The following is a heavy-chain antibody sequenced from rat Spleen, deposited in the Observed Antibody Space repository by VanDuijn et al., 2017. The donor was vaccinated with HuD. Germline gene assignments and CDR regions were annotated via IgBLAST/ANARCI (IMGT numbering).Heavy chain of an antibody. CDR3: ARRHYGYTDYFDY. CDR2: ISYDGSST. D-gene: IGHD1-9*01. CDR1: GFTFSDYN. V-gene: IGHV5-7*01. Sequence: EVQLVESDGGLVQPGRSLKLSCVVSGFTFSDYNMAWVRQAPKKGLEWVATISYDGSSTYYRDSVKGRFTISRDNAKSTLYLQMDSLRSEDTATYYCARRHYGYTDYFDYWGQGVMVTVSS. J-gene: IGHJ2*01.